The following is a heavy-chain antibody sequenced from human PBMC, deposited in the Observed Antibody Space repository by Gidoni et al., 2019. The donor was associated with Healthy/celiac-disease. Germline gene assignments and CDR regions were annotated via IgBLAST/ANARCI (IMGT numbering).Heavy chain of an antibody. D-gene: IGHD6-19*01. Sequence: QVQLQQWGAGLLKPSETLSLTCAVYGGSFSGYYWSWIRQPPGKGLEWIGEINHSGSTNYNPSLKSRVTISVDTSKNQFSLKLSSVTAADTAVYYCARGPILWLVQRGYYYYGMDVWGQGTTVTVSS. CDR1: GGSFSGYY. CDR2: INHSGST. V-gene: IGHV4-34*01. J-gene: IGHJ6*02. CDR3: ARGPILWLVQRGYYYYGMDV.